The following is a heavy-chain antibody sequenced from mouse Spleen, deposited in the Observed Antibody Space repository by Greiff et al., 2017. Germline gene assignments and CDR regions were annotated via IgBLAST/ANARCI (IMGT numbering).Heavy chain of an antibody. Sequence: QVQLQQPGSELVRPGASVKLSCKASGYTFTSYWMHWVKQRPGQGLEWIGNIYPGSGSTNYNGKFKGKATLTADKSSSTAYMQLSSLTSEDSAVYFCARNDGYTGYAMDYWGQGTSVTVSS. V-gene: IGHV1S5*01. CDR1: GYTFTSYW. CDR2: IYPGSGST. D-gene: IGHD2-3*01. CDR3: ARNDGYTGYAMDY. J-gene: IGHJ4*01.